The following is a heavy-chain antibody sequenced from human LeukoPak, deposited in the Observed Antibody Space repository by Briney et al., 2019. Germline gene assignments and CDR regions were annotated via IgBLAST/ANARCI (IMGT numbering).Heavy chain of an antibody. CDR2: ISSSSSYI. CDR3: ARDPPLGSCSTISCPHLDY. V-gene: IGHV3-21*01. J-gene: IGHJ4*02. CDR1: GFTFSSYS. Sequence: GGSLRLSCAASGFTFSSYSMNWVRQAPGKGLEWVSSISSSSSYIYYADSVKGRFTISRDNAKNSLYLQMNSLRAEDTAVYYCARDPPLGSCSTISCPHLDYWGQGTLVTVSS. D-gene: IGHD2-2*01.